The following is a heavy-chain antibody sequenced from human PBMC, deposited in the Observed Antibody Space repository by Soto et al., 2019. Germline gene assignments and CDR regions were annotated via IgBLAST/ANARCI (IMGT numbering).Heavy chain of an antibody. CDR1: GGTLTRNA. CDR3: ARSRGTWGTPIEV. D-gene: IGHD3-16*01. V-gene: IGHV1-69*01. Sequence: QVNLVQSGAELKRPGSSVTVSCKASGGTLTRNAVTWVRQAPGQGLEWLGGIIPIFGSPQVAPKLQGRVTISADESTETAYLQLNSLTSAYTARYDCARSRGTWGTPIEVWGQWTMVTVSA. J-gene: IGHJ3*01. CDR2: IIPIFGSP.